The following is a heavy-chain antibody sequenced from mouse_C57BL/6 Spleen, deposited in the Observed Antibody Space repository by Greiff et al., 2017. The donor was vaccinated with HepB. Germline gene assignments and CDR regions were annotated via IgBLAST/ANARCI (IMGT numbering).Heavy chain of an antibody. V-gene: IGHV3-6*01. Sequence: DVQLQESGPGLVKPSQSLSLTCSVTGYSITSGYYWNWIRQFPGNKLEWMGYISYDGSNNYNPSLKNRISITRDTSKNQFFLKLNSVTTEDTATYYCAAGAHWGQGTLVTVSA. CDR1: GYSITSGYY. CDR2: ISYDGSN. CDR3: AAGAH. J-gene: IGHJ3*01.